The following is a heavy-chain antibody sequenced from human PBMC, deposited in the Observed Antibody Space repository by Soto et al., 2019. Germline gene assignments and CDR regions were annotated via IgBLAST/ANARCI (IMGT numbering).Heavy chain of an antibody. Sequence: QVQLQESGPGLVKPSETLSLICTVSGGSVSGDKNYWSWIRQSPGKGLEWIGYISYSGATNYNPSLKSRLTISVDRSKNQFALNLSSVTASDTALYYCATSPRFAFDFWGQGTTVIVSS. D-gene: IGHD3-16*01. CDR2: ISYSGAT. CDR1: GGSVSGDKNY. J-gene: IGHJ3*01. CDR3: ATSPRFAFDF. V-gene: IGHV4-61*01.